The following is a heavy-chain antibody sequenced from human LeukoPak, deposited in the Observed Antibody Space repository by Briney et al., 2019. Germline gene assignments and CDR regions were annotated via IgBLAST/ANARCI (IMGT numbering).Heavy chain of an antibody. CDR1: GFTFSSYG. CDR3: ARERIAAAGYYYYGMDV. J-gene: IGHJ6*02. V-gene: IGHV3-33*01. CDR2: IWYDGSNK. D-gene: IGHD6-13*01. Sequence: GRSLRLSCAASGFTFSSYGMPWVRQAPGKGLEWVAVIWYDGSNKYYADSVKGRFTISRDNSKNTLYLQMNSLRAEDTAVYYCARERIAAAGYYYYGMDVWGQGTTVTVSS.